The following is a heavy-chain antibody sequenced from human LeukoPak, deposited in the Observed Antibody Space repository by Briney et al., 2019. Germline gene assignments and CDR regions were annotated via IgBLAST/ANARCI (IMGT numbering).Heavy chain of an antibody. J-gene: IGHJ4*02. V-gene: IGHV3-21*04. D-gene: IGHD3-16*01. CDR2: ISSGNGVT. CDR1: GFTFSTYS. CDR3: ARDGFGTGSN. Sequence: GGSLRLSCAASGFTFSTYSMNWVRQAPGKGLEWVSSISSGNGVTYYADSVKGRFTISRDNAKNSLYLQMNTLRADDTAVYYCARDGFGTGSNWGQGTLVTVSS.